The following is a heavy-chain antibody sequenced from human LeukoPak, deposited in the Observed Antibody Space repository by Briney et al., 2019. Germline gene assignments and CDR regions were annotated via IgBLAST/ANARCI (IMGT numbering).Heavy chain of an antibody. CDR1: GGTFSSYA. V-gene: IGHV1-69*06. CDR3: ARDGCSSTSCYTDY. J-gene: IGHJ4*02. CDR2: IIPIFGTA. D-gene: IGHD2-2*02. Sequence: APVKVSCKASGGTFSSYAISWVRQAPGQGLEWMGGIIPIFGTANYAQKFQGRVTITADKSTSTAYMELSSLRSEDTAVYYCARDGCSSTSCYTDYWGQGTLVTVSS.